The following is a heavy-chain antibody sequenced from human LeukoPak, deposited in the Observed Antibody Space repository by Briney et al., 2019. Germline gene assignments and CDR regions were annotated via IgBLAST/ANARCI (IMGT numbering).Heavy chain of an antibody. D-gene: IGHD6-19*01. CDR3: AGGGWYYDC. V-gene: IGHV4-59*01. Sequence: PSETLSLTCTVSGGSISSYYWSWIRQPPGKGLEWIGYIYYSGSTKYNPSLKSRVTISVDTSKNQFSLKLSSVTAADTAVYYCAGGGWYYDCWGQGTLVTVSS. J-gene: IGHJ4*02. CDR1: GGSISSYY. CDR2: IYYSGST.